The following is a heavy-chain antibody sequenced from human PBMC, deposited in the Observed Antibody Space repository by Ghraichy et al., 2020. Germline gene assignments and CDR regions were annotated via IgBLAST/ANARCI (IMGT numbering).Heavy chain of an antibody. CDR2: IWYDGSNK. CDR1: GFTFSSYG. Sequence: GGSLRLSCAASGFTFSSYGMHWVRQASGKGLEWVAVIWYDGSNKYYADSVKGRFTISRDNSKNTLYLQMNSLRAEDTAVYYCARGGFLEWLSATYNWFDPWGQGTLVTVSS. V-gene: IGHV3-33*01. D-gene: IGHD3-3*01. CDR3: ARGGFLEWLSATYNWFDP. J-gene: IGHJ5*02.